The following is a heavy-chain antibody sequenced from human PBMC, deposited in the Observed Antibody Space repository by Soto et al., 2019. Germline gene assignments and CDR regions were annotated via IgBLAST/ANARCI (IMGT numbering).Heavy chain of an antibody. CDR2: ISSGGSDV. CDR1: GFTFSSYT. V-gene: IGHV3-21*01. J-gene: IGHJ4*02. D-gene: IGHD1-1*01. Sequence: EVQLVESGGGLVKPGGSLRLSCAASGFTFSSYTIHWVRQAPGKGLEWVSSISSGGSDVYYADSVKGRFIISRDNAKNSLYLQMNSLRAEDTAVYYCARGRDNPTDYWGQGTLVTVSS. CDR3: ARGRDNPTDY.